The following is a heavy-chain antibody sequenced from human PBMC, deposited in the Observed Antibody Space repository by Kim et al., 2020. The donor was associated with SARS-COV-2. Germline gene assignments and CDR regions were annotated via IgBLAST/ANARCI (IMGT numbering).Heavy chain of an antibody. CDR3: ARVKRPITIFGVVISKGEGRFDH. CDR1: GYTFTSYG. Sequence: ASVKVSCKASGYTFTSYGISWVRQAPGQGLEWMGWISAYNGNTNYAQKLQGRVTMTTDTSTSTAYMELRSLRSDDTAVYYCARVKRPITIFGVVISKGEGRFDHWGQGTLVTVSS. CDR2: ISAYNGNT. D-gene: IGHD3-3*01. J-gene: IGHJ5*02. V-gene: IGHV1-18*01.